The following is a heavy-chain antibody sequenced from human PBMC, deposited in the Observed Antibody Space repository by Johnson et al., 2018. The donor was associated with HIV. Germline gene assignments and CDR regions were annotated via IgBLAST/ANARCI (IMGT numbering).Heavy chain of an antibody. J-gene: IGHJ3*02. CDR3: ALTSYYDSRGAFDI. D-gene: IGHD3-22*01. CDR2: ISSSGSTI. V-gene: IGHV3-11*04. Sequence: QVQLVESGGGLVQPGGSLRLSCAASGFTFSDYYMSWIRQAPGKGLEWVSNISSSGSTIYYADSVKGRFTISRDNAKNSLYLQMNSLRAEDTAVYYCALTSYYDSRGAFDIWGQGTMVTVSS. CDR1: GFTFSDYY.